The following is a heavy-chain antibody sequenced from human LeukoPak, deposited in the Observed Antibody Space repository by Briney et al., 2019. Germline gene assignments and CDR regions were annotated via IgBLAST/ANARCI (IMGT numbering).Heavy chain of an antibody. J-gene: IGHJ4*02. CDR1: GFTFSSYN. Sequence: GGSLRLSCAASGFTFSSYNMNWVRQAPGKGLEWVSSISSSSSYIYYADSLRGRFTISRDNAKNSLYLQMNSLRAEDTAVYYCARTSYGSGSYLPDYWGQGTLVTVSS. CDR3: ARTSYGSGSYLPDY. V-gene: IGHV3-21*06. D-gene: IGHD3-10*01. CDR2: ISSSSSYI.